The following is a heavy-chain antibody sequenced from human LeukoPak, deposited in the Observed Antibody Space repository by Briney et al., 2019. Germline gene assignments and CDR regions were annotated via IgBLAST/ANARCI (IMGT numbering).Heavy chain of an antibody. Sequence: PSETLSLTCTVSGGSISSYYWSWIRQPAGKGLEWIGRIYTSGSTNYNPSLKSRVTMSVDTSKNQFSLKLSPVTAADTAVYYCARDLVIGGLNYFDYWGQGTLVTVSS. CDR1: GGSISSYY. V-gene: IGHV4-4*07. J-gene: IGHJ4*02. D-gene: IGHD3-16*02. CDR2: IYTSGST. CDR3: ARDLVIGGLNYFDY.